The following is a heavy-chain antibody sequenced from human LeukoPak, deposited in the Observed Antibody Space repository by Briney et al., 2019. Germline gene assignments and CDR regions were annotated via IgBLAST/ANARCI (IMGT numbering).Heavy chain of an antibody. J-gene: IGHJ6*03. CDR3: ARARDVVVIAYYYYMDV. V-gene: IGHV3-48*01. Sequence: GGSLRLSCAASGFTFSSYSMNWVRQAPGKGLEWVSYISSSSTIYYADSVKGRFTISRDNAKNSLYLQMNSLRAEDTAVYYCARARDVVVIAYYYYMDVWGRGTTVTVSS. CDR1: GFTFSSYS. D-gene: IGHD2-21*01. CDR2: ISSSSTI.